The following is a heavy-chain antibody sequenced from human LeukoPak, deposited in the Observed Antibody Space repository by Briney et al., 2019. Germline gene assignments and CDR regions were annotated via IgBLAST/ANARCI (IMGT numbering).Heavy chain of an antibody. D-gene: IGHD6-19*01. J-gene: IGHJ3*02. CDR3: ARARGFSVGWAVDAFDI. V-gene: IGHV3-74*01. Sequence: GGSLRLSCAASGFTFGTYWMHWVRQAPGKGLVWVSRIDHNGINTYYADSVKGRFTLSRDNARNSLYLQMTSLSAEDTAVYYCARARGFSVGWAVDAFDIWGPGTVVTVPS. CDR2: IDHNGINT. CDR1: GFTFGTYW.